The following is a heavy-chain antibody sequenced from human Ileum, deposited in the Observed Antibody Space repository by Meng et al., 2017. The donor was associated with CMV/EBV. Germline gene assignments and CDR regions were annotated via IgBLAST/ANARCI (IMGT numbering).Heavy chain of an antibody. CDR3: ARDGREGYNYYYFDN. Sequence: SETLSLTCTVSGGSITNNNYYWGWIRQPPGKGLEWIGHMYYTGTSYYDPSLKSRVTISIDTSKNQFSLDLNSVTAADTAVYYCARDGREGYNYYYFDNWGQGMRVTVSS. CDR1: GGSITNNNYY. CDR2: MYYTGTS. D-gene: IGHD5-24*01. V-gene: IGHV4-39*07. J-gene: IGHJ4*02.